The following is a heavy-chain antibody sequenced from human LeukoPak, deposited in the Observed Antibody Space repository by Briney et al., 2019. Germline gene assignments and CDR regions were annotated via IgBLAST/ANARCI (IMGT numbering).Heavy chain of an antibody. J-gene: IGHJ2*01. D-gene: IGHD3-22*01. CDR1: GGSISSGDYY. V-gene: IGHV4-30-4*01. Sequence: PSETLSLTCSVSGGSISSGDYYWSWVRQSPEKGLEWIGYIYYNGDTDYNPSLKSRVTISRDTSKKEISLTLRPVTAADMAVYYCARDGWLLAFDLWGRGTLVTVSS. CDR3: ARDGWLLAFDL. CDR2: IYYNGDT.